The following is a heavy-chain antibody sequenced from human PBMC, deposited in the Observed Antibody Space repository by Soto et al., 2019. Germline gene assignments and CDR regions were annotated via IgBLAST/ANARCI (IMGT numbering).Heavy chain of an antibody. V-gene: IGHV4-4*07. J-gene: IGHJ3*02. CDR2: IYTSGST. CDR3: ARGARRITMIVVVPEAFDI. CDR1: GGSISSYY. D-gene: IGHD3-22*01. Sequence: SETLSLTCTVSGGSISSYYWSWIRQPAGKGLEWIGRIYTSGSTNYNPSLKSRATMSVDTSKNQFSLKLSSLTAADTAVYYCARGARRITMIVVVPEAFDIWGQGTMVTVSS.